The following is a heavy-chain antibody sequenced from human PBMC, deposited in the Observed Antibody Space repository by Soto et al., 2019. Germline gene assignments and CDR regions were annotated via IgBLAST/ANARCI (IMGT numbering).Heavy chain of an antibody. D-gene: IGHD1-7*01. V-gene: IGHV1-24*01. CDR2: FDPEDGET. CDR1: GYTLTELS. J-gene: IGHJ6*03. CDR3: AIFITGTPPVRGDYYYCMDV. Sequence: ASVKVSCKVSGYTLTELSMHWVRQAPGKGLEWMGGFDPEDGETIYAQKFQGRVTMTEDTSTDTAYMELSSLRSEGTAVYYCAIFITGTPPVRGDYYYCMDVWGKGTTVTVSS.